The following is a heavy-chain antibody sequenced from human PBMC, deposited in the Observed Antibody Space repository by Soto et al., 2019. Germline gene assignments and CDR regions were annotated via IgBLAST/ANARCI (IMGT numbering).Heavy chain of an antibody. CDR2: FDSEDGET. CDR3: ATAAAAGKNYYYYYMDV. J-gene: IGHJ6*03. V-gene: IGHV1-24*01. CDR1: GYTLTELS. Sequence: QVPLVQSGAEVKKPGASVKVSCKVSGYTLTELSMHWVRQAPGKGLEWMGGFDSEDGETIYAQKFQGRVTMTEDTSTDTAYMELSSLRSEDTAVYYCATAAAAGKNYYYYYMDVWGKGTTVTVSS. D-gene: IGHD6-13*01.